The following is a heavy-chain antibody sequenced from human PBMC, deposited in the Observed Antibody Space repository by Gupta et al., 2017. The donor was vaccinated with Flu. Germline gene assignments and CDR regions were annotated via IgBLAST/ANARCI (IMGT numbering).Heavy chain of an antibody. V-gene: IGHV2-26*01. J-gene: IGHJ4*02. Sequence: STSLKSRLTISKDTSKSQVVLTMTNMDPVDTATYYCARIYTPEYSYGEEYFDYWGQGTLVTVSS. D-gene: IGHD5-18*01. CDR3: ARIYTPEYSYGEEYFDY.